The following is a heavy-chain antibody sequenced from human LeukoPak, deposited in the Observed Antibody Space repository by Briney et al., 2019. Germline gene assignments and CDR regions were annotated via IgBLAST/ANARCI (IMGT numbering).Heavy chain of an antibody. J-gene: IGHJ6*03. D-gene: IGHD3-10*01. CDR3: ARGGVDPWPYYYMDV. Sequence: GASVKVSCKASGYTFTSYAMNWVRQAPGQGLEWMGWINTNTGNPTYAQGFTGRFVFSLDTSVSTAYLQISSLRADDTAVYYCARGGVDPWPYYYMDVWGKGTTVTVSS. CDR2: INTNTGNP. CDR1: GYTFTSYA. V-gene: IGHV7-4-1*02.